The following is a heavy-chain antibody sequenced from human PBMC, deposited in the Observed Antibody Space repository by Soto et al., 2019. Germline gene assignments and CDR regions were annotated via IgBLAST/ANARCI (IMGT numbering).Heavy chain of an antibody. D-gene: IGHD5-12*01. CDR1: GGTFSSYA. J-gene: IGHJ4*02. V-gene: IGHV1-69*01. CDR2: IIPIFGTA. Sequence: QVQLVQSGAEVKKPGSSVKVSCKASGGTFSSYAISWVRQAPGQGLEWMGGIIPIFGTANYAQKFQGRVTITADESTSTAYMELSSLRSEDTAVYYCAREAGLDGGYDVLAEYYFDYWGQGTLVTVSS. CDR3: AREAGLDGGYDVLAEYYFDY.